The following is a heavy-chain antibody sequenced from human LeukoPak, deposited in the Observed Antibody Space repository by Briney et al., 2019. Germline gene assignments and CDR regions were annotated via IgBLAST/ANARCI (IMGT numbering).Heavy chain of an antibody. CDR2: ISGSGGST. Sequence: GGSLRLSCAASGFTFSSYAMSWVRQAPGKGLEWVSGISGSGGSTYYADSVKGRFTISRDNSENTLYLQMNSLRAEDTAVYYCTTDIDHGWAFDIWGQGTMVTVSS. CDR3: TTDIDHGWAFDI. CDR1: GFTFSSYA. J-gene: IGHJ3*02. D-gene: IGHD1-14*01. V-gene: IGHV3-23*01.